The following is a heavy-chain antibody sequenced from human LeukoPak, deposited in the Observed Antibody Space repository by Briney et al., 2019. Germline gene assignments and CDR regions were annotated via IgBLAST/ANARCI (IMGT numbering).Heavy chain of an antibody. D-gene: IGHD3-9*01. CDR3: ARSEGDILTGYSDYYYMDV. CDR2: IYHSGST. V-gene: IGHV4-30-2*01. J-gene: IGHJ6*03. Sequence: SETLSLTCTVSGGSISSGGYYWSWIRQPPGKGLEWIGYIYHSGSTYYNPSLKSRVTISVDRSKNQFSLKLSSVTAADTAVYYCARSEGDILTGYSDYYYMDVWGKGTTVTVSS. CDR1: GGSISSGGYY.